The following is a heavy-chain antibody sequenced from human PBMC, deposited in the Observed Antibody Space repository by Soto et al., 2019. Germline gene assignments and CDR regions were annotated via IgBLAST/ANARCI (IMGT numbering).Heavy chain of an antibody. J-gene: IGHJ6*02. V-gene: IGHV3-66*01. D-gene: IGHD3-10*01. CDR3: ARSRAITMVRGVITLGYYCYGIDF. Sequence: GGSLRLSCAASGFTVSSNYMSWVRQAPWKGLEWVSVIYSGGSTYYADSVKGRFTISRDNSKNTLYLQMNSLRAEDTAVYYCARSRAITMVRGVITLGYYCYGIDFWGQRTTVTGSS. CDR1: GFTVSSNY. CDR2: IYSGGST.